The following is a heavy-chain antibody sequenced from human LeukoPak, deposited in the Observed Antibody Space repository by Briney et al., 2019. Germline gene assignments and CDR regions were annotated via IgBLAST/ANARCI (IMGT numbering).Heavy chain of an antibody. V-gene: IGHV4-61*02. Sequence: SETLSLTCTVSGGSISSGSYYWSWIRQPAGKRLEWIGRIYTSGSTNYNPSLKSRVTISLDTSENQFSLKLSPVIAADTAVHYCARSIDYFDTSGSSYYFDYWGQGTLVSVSS. CDR3: ARSIDYFDTSGSSYYFDY. D-gene: IGHD3-22*01. J-gene: IGHJ4*02. CDR2: IYTSGST. CDR1: GGSISSGSYY.